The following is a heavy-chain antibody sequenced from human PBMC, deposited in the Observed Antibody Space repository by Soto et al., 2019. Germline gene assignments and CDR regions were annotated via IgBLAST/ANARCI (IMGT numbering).Heavy chain of an antibody. Sequence: SQTLSLTCAISGDSVSSNSAAWNWIRQSPSRGLEWLGRTYYWSKWYNDYAVSVKSRITINPDTSKNQFSLQLNSVTPEDTAVYYCARAYYDFWSGLYGMDVWGQGTTVTVSS. V-gene: IGHV6-1*01. CDR3: ARAYYDFWSGLYGMDV. CDR2: TYYWSKWYN. J-gene: IGHJ6*02. D-gene: IGHD3-3*01. CDR1: GDSVSSNSAA.